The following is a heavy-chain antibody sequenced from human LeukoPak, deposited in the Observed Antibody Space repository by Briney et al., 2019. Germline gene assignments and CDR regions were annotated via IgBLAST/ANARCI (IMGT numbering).Heavy chain of an antibody. J-gene: IGHJ4*02. CDR1: GGSISSYY. CDR3: ARREKSPYYFDY. V-gene: IGHV4-59*01. Sequence: PAETLSLTCTVSGGSISSYYWSWIRQPPGKGLEWIGYIYYSGSTNYNPSLNSRITISVDTSKNQFSPKLSSVTAADTAVYYCARREKSPYYFDYWGQGTLVTVSS. CDR2: IYYSGST.